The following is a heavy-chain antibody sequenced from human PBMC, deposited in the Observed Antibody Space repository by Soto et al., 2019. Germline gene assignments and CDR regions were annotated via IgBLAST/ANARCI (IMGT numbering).Heavy chain of an antibody. Sequence: ASVKVSCKAIGYSFTSHYMHWVRQAPGQGLEWMGIINPSGGSTSYAQKFQGRVTMTRDTSTSTVYMELSSLRSEDTAVYYCARDPTIFGVVIINSAMDVWGQGTTVTVSS. D-gene: IGHD3-3*01. CDR2: INPSGGST. J-gene: IGHJ6*02. CDR1: GYSFTSHY. CDR3: ARDPTIFGVVIINSAMDV. V-gene: IGHV1-46*01.